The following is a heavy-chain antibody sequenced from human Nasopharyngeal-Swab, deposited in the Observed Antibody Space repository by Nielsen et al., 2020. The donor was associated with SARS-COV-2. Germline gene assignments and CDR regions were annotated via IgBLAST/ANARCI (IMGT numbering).Heavy chain of an antibody. V-gene: IGHV3-21*01. D-gene: IGHD1-1*01. CDR3: ARASRGTSTRTFDY. CDR1: GFTISSYS. J-gene: IGHJ4*02. Sequence: GESLKTSCAASGFTISSYSMNWVRQAPGKGLEWVSSISSSSSYIYYADSVKGRFTISRDNAKNSLYLQMNSLRAEDTAVYYCARASRGTSTRTFDYWGQGTLVTVSS. CDR2: ISSSSSYI.